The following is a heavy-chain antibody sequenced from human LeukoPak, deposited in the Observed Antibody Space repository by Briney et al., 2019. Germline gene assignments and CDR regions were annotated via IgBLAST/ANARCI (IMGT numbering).Heavy chain of an antibody. CDR1: GFTFSSYN. Sequence: GSLRLSCAASGFTFSSYNMNWVRQTPGQGLEWVSSITSGSSHIYYADSVKGRFTISRDNAKSSLYLQMNSLRAEDTAVYYCARDPYSGSYGADYYYYMDVWGKGTTVTISS. J-gene: IGHJ6*03. CDR2: ITSGSSHI. V-gene: IGHV3-21*01. D-gene: IGHD1-26*01. CDR3: ARDPYSGSYGADYYYYMDV.